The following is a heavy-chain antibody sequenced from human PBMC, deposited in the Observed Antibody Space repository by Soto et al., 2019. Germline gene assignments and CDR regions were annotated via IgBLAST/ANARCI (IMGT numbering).Heavy chain of an antibody. Sequence: GGSLRLSCVGSGFTFSTYSINWVRQAPGKGLEWVSSISSRSDIYYADSVKGRFTISRDNAKNSVSLQMNSLRAEDTAVYYCAREYTAWPLAYGLDVWGQGTTVTAP. J-gene: IGHJ6*02. CDR3: AREYTAWPLAYGLDV. V-gene: IGHV3-21*01. D-gene: IGHD2-2*02. CDR1: GFTFSTYS. CDR2: ISSRSDI.